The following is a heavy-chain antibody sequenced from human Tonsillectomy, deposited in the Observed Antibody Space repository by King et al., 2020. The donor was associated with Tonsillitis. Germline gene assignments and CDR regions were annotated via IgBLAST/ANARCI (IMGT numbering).Heavy chain of an antibody. D-gene: IGHD2-2*01. V-gene: IGHV3-23*04. J-gene: IGHJ4*02. CDR1: GFTFSSYA. CDR2: ISVSGGST. CDR3: AKGGCSSTSCYYDCDY. Sequence: VQLVESGGGLVQPGGSLRLSCAASGFTFSSYAMSWVRQAPGKGLEWVSAISVSGGSTYYADSVKGRFTISRDNSKNTLYLQMNSLRAEDTAVYYCAKGGCSSTSCYYDCDYWGQGTLVTVSS.